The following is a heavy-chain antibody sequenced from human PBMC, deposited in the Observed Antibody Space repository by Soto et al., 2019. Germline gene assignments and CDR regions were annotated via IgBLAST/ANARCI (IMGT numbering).Heavy chain of an antibody. CDR2: IYNSGST. V-gene: IGHV4-61*01. J-gene: IGHJ6*01. Sequence: SETLSLTCTFSVVSVSSGSYYCSWIRQPPWKGLEWVGYIYNSGSTKYNPSLKSRVTISLDTSKNQFSLKLSSVTAADTAVYYCARDRGSIVVVRAATEVLGQGTTIIVS. D-gene: IGHD2-2*01. CDR3: ARDRGSIVVVRAATEV. CDR1: VVSVSSGSYY.